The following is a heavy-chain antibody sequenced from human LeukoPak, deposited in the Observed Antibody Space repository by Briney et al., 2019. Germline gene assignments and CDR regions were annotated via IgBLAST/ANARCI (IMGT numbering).Heavy chain of an antibody. D-gene: IGHD3-22*01. Sequence: ASVKVSCKASGYIFTSYGVTWVRQAPGQGLEWMGWISVYNGNTNYAQKLQGRVTMTTDISTSTAYMELRSLRSGDTAVYYCARGMVTAYYYDSSGYYPNVYWGQGTLVTVSS. CDR2: ISVYNGNT. J-gene: IGHJ4*02. CDR1: GYIFTSYG. V-gene: IGHV1-18*01. CDR3: ARGMVTAYYYDSSGYYPNVY.